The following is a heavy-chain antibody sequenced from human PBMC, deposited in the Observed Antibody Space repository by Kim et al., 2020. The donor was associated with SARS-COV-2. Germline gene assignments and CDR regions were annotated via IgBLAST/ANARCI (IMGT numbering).Heavy chain of an antibody. CDR1: GGTFSSYA. CDR3: ASTDTAMVGFDY. V-gene: IGHV1-69*13. J-gene: IGHJ4*02. Sequence: SVKVSCKASGGTFSSYAISWVRQAPGQGLEWMGGIIPIFGTANYAQKFQGRVTITADESTSTAYMALSSLRFEDTAVYYCASTDTAMVGFDYWGQGTLVTVSS. D-gene: IGHD5-18*01. CDR2: IIPIFGTA.